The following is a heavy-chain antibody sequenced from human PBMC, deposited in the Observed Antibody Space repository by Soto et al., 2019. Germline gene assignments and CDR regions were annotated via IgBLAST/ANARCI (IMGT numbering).Heavy chain of an antibody. V-gene: IGHV4-59*01. CDR2: IYYSGST. J-gene: IGHJ4*02. D-gene: IGHD6-13*01. CDR3: ARVPYLAADLYYFDY. Sequence: SETLSLTCTVSGGSISSYYWSWIRQPPGKGLEWIGYIYYSGSTNYNPSLKSRVTISVDTSKNQFSLKLSSVTAADTAVYYCARVPYLAADLYYFDYSGQGTLVTVSS. CDR1: GGSISSYY.